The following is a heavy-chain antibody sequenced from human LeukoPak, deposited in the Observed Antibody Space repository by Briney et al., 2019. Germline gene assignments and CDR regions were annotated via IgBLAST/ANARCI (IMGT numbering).Heavy chain of an antibody. CDR1: GFTFSSYA. V-gene: IGHV3-23*01. J-gene: IGHJ6*02. CDR3: AKTRHDFWSGSESEDV. D-gene: IGHD3-3*01. CDR2: ISGSGGST. Sequence: GVSLRLSCAPSGFTFSSYAMSWVRQAPGARLEGVAAISGSGGSTYYADSVKGRFTISRDNSKNTLYLQTNSLRAENTAVYYCAKTRHDFWSGSESEDVWGQGTTVTVSS.